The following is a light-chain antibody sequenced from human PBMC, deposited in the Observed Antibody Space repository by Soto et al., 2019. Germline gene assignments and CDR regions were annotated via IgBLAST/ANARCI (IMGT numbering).Light chain of an antibody. J-gene: IGLJ1*01. CDR2: RNN. V-gene: IGLV1-47*01. CDR1: SPNIGSNY. Sequence: QSVLTQPPSASGTPGQRVTISCSGSSPNIGSNYVYWYQQLPGTAPKLLIYRNNQRPSGVPDRFSGSKSGTSASLAITGLQAEDEADYYCQSYDSSLSGVFGSGTKLTVL. CDR3: QSYDSSLSGV.